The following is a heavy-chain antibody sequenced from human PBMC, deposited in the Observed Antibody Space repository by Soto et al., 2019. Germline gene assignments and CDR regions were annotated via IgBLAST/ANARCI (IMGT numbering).Heavy chain of an antibody. D-gene: IGHD6-19*01. Sequence: SETLSLTGTVSGGSISSSSYYWGWIRQPPGKGLEWIGSIYYSGSTYYNPSLKSRVTISVDTSKNQFSLKLSSVTAADTTVYYCARLVAVAGTNDYWGQGTLVTVSS. CDR1: GGSISSSSYY. CDR3: ARLVAVAGTNDY. CDR2: IYYSGST. J-gene: IGHJ4*02. V-gene: IGHV4-39*01.